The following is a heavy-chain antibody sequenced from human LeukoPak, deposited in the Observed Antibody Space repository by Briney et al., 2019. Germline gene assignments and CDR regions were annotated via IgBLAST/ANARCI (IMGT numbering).Heavy chain of an antibody. Sequence: GRSLRLSCAASGFTFSSYAMHWVRQAPGKGLEWVAVISYDGSNKYYADSVKGRFTISRDNSKNTLYLQMNSLRAEDTAVYYCARVWGVVGDWGQGTLVTVSS. CDR3: ARVWGVVGD. V-gene: IGHV3-30-3*01. J-gene: IGHJ4*02. D-gene: IGHD3-22*01. CDR1: GFTFSSYA. CDR2: ISYDGSNK.